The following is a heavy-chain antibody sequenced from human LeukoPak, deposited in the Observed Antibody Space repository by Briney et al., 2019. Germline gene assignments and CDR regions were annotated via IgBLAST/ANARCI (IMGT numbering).Heavy chain of an antibody. J-gene: IGHJ3*02. CDR3: ARPLTGDLPDAFDI. CDR2: INHSGST. V-gene: IGHV4-34*01. D-gene: IGHD7-27*01. Sequence: SETLSLTCAVYGGSFSGYYWSWIRQPPGKGLEWIGEINHSGSTNYNPSLKSRVTISVDTSKNQFSLKLSSVTAADTAAYYCARPLTGDLPDAFDIWGQGTMVTVSS. CDR1: GGSFSGYY.